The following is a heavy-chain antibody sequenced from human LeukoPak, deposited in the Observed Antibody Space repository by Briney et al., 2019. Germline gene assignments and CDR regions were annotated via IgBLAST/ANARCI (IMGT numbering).Heavy chain of an antibody. V-gene: IGHV3-7*03. J-gene: IGHJ4*02. CDR1: GFTFSSYW. Sequence: GGSLRLSCAASGFTFSSYWMSWVRQAPGKGLEWVANIKQDGSEKYHVDSVKGRFTISRDNAKNSLYLQMNSLRAEDTAVYYCARGYYYDSSGYYYWGQGTLVTVSS. D-gene: IGHD3-22*01. CDR3: ARGYYYDSSGYYY. CDR2: IKQDGSEK.